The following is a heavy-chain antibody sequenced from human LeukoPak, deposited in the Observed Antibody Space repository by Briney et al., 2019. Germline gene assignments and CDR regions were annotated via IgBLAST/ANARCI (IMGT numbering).Heavy chain of an antibody. CDR2: ISGGGSST. CDR1: GFTFSTYV. V-gene: IGHV3-23*01. Sequence: GGSLRLSCADSGFTFSTYVMSWVRQAPGKGLEWISTISGGGSSTYYADSVKGRFTISRDNSKNTLYLQMNSLRAGDTAVYYCAKRESSGKYFDYWGQGTPVTVSS. CDR3: AKRESSGKYFDY. J-gene: IGHJ4*02. D-gene: IGHD6-19*01.